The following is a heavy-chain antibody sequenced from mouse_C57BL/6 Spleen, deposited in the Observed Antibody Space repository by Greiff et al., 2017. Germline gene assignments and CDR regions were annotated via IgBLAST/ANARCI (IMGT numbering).Heavy chain of an antibody. Sequence: VQLVESGAELVRPGASVKLSCKASGYTFTDYYINWVKQRPGQGLEWIARIYPGSGNTYYNEKFKGKATLTAEKSSSTAYMQLSSLTSEDSAVYFCARGGLGSYYFDYWGQGTTLTVSS. V-gene: IGHV1-76*01. CDR1: GYTFTDYY. CDR2: IYPGSGNT. J-gene: IGHJ2*01. CDR3: ARGGLGSYYFDY. D-gene: IGHD3-1*01.